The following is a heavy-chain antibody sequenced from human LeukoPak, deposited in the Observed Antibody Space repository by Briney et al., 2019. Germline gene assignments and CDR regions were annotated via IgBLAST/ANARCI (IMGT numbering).Heavy chain of an antibody. CDR1: GGSISGYY. V-gene: IGHV4-59*01. CDR2: IYYSGST. CDR3: ARDGTIPL. J-gene: IGHJ4*02. Sequence: SETLSLTCSVSGGSISGYYWSWIRQPPGKGLEWIGQIYYSGSTKYNPSLKSRVIISVDTSKNQFSLKLSSVTAADTALYYCARDGTIPLWGQGTRVTVSS. D-gene: IGHD1-14*01.